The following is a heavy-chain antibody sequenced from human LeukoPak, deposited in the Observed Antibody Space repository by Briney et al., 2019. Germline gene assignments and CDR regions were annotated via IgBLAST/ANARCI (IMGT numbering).Heavy chain of an antibody. V-gene: IGHV3-23*01. CDR3: AKDARRDGYSYDY. CDR2: SSGSGGST. J-gene: IGHJ4*02. CDR1: GFTFSSYA. Sequence: PGGSLRLSCAASGFTFSSYAMNWVRQAPGKGLEWVSGSSGSGGSTNYADSVEGRFTISRDNSNNTLYLQMNSLRAEDTAVYYCAKDARRDGYSYDYWGQGTLVTVSS. D-gene: IGHD5-24*01.